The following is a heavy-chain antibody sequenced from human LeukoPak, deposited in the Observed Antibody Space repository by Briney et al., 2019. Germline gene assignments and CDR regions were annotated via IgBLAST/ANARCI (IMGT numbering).Heavy chain of an antibody. V-gene: IGHV1-2*02. J-gene: IGHJ3*01. CDR2: INPNTGGT. Sequence: ASVKVSCKASGYTFTGYYTHWVRQAPGQGLEWVGYINPNTGGTKYAQKFQDRITMTRDTSITTVYVELSGLKSDDTAIYYCARPLLLAGAFDLWGQGTLVAVSS. D-gene: IGHD2-21*02. CDR3: ARPLLLAGAFDL. CDR1: GYTFTGYY.